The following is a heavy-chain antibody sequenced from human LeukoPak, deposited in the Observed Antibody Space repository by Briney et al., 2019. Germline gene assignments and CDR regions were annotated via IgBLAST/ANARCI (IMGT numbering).Heavy chain of an antibody. CDR2: ISAYNGNT. J-gene: IGHJ6*02. Sequence: GASVKVSCKASGYTFTSYGISWVRQAPGQGLEWMGWISAYNGNTNYAQKLQGRVTMTTDTSTSTAYMELRSLRSDDMAVYYCARDTKQQLVSWYYYYGMDVWGQGTTVTVSS. CDR1: GYTFTSYG. V-gene: IGHV1-18*03. CDR3: ARDTKQQLVSWYYYYGMDV. D-gene: IGHD6-13*01.